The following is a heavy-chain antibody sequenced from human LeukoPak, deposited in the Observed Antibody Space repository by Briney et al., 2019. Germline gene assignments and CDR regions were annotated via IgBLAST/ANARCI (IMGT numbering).Heavy chain of an antibody. D-gene: IGHD5-18*01. CDR1: GLTFISYA. V-gene: IGHV3-23*01. CDR3: AKDMDTAMVLTFDY. CDR2: ISGNGDST. Sequence: PGGSLRLSCAASGLTFISYAMAWVRQAPGKGLEWVSSISGNGDSTYYADSVKGRFTISRDNSKNTLYLQMNSLRAEDTAVYYCAKDMDTAMVLTFDYWGQGTLVTVSS. J-gene: IGHJ4*02.